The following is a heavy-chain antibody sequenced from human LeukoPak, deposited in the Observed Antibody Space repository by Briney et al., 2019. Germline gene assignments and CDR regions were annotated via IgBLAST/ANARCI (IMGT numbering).Heavy chain of an antibody. V-gene: IGHV3-21*01. D-gene: IGHD2-8*02. Sequence: SVKGRSTISRDNAKNSLYLQISSLRAEDTAMYYCASVKRSDCTGGDYYGGSWGQGTLVTVSS. J-gene: IGHJ1*01. CDR3: ASVKRSDCTGGDYYGGS.